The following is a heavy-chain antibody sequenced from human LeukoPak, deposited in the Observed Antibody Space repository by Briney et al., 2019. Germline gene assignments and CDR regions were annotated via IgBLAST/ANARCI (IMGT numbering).Heavy chain of an antibody. J-gene: IGHJ4*02. Sequence: SETLSLTCAVYGGSFSGYYWSWIRQPPGKGLEWIGEINHSGSTNYNPSLKSRVTISVDTSKNQFSLKLSSVTAADTAVYYCASLPGVSYDSSGYYDYDYWGQGTLVTVSS. CDR3: ASLPGVSYDSSGYYDYDY. D-gene: IGHD3-22*01. V-gene: IGHV4-34*01. CDR1: GGSFSGYY. CDR2: INHSGST.